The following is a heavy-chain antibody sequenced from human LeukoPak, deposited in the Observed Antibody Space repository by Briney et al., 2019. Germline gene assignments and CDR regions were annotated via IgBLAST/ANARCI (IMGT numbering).Heavy chain of an antibody. CDR2: ISSSSSYI. V-gene: IGHV3-21*01. J-gene: IGHJ3*02. Sequence: GGSLRLSCAVSGFTFSSYSMNWVRQAPGKGLEWVSSISSSSSYIYYADSVKGRFTISRDNAKNSLYLQMNSLRAEDTAVYYCAREVAYCGGDCPTDAFDIWGQGTMVTVSS. D-gene: IGHD2-21*02. CDR3: AREVAYCGGDCPTDAFDI. CDR1: GFTFSSYS.